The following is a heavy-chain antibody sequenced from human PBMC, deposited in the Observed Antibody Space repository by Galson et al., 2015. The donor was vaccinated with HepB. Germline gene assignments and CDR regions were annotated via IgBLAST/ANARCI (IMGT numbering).Heavy chain of an antibody. J-gene: IGHJ5*02. CDR1: GYSLSKYW. CDR2: VHPGGSDT. D-gene: IGHD3-16*01. V-gene: IGHV5-51*01. CDR3: ARLGGTSRYNRFDP. Sequence: QSGAEVKKPGESLKISCKGSGYSLSKYWIGWVRLMPGKGLEWMGIVHPGGSDTRYSPSFQGQVTISVDKSISTAYLQWNSLKASDSAMYYCARLGGTSRYNRFDPWGQGTLVTVSS.